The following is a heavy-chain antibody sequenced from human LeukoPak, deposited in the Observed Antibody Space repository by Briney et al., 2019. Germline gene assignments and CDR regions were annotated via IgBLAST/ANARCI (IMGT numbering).Heavy chain of an antibody. V-gene: IGHV3-15*01. CDR3: TTDLIAKYSGDYWGYFQH. Sequence: NPGGTLRLSCAASGFTFSNHGMNWVRQAPGKGLEWVGRIKSRTDGGTSDHAAPVKGRFTVSRDDSKNTLSLQMNSLKIEDTAVYYCTTDLIAKYSGDYWGYFQHWGQGTLVTVSS. CDR2: IKSRTDGGTS. D-gene: IGHD1-26*01. CDR1: GFTFSNHG. J-gene: IGHJ1*01.